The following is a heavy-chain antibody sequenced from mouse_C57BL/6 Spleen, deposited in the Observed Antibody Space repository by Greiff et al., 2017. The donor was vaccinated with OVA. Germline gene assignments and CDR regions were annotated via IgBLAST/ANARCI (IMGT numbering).Heavy chain of an antibody. Sequence: VQLQQSGPELVKPGASVKLPCKASGYTFTDYNMDWVKQSHGKSLEWIGDINPNNGGTIYNQKFKGKATLTVDKSSSTAYMELRSLTSEDTAVYYCARTSTMVTSDAMDYWGKGTSVTVSS. CDR2: INPNNGGT. CDR1: GYTFTDYN. V-gene: IGHV1-18*01. J-gene: IGHJ4*01. D-gene: IGHD2-1*01. CDR3: ARTSTMVTSDAMDY.